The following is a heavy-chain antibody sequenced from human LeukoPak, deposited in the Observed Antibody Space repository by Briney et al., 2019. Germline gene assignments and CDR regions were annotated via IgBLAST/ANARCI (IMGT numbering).Heavy chain of an antibody. CDR2: IHGSDDNT. D-gene: IGHD4-23*01. Sequence: GGSLRLSCAASGFTFSSNAMTWVRQAPGKGLEWVSAIHGSDDNTHYADSVKGRFTISRDKSKNTLYLQMNSLRADDTAVYYCAKDLLRWSFDYWGQGALVTVSS. CDR1: GFTFSSNA. CDR3: AKDLLRWSFDY. J-gene: IGHJ4*02. V-gene: IGHV3-23*01.